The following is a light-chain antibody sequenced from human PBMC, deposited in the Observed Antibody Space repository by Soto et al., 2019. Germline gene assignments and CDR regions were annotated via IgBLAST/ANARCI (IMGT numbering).Light chain of an antibody. CDR1: QSVSSK. CDR2: GAS. V-gene: IGKV3-15*01. CDR3: QQYNKWPRT. J-gene: IGKJ1*01. Sequence: EIVMTQSPATLSVSPGERATLSCTASQSVSSKLAWYQQKAGQAPRLLICGASTRATGIPVRFSGSGSGTEFTLTISSLQSEDFAVYHCQQYNKWPRTFGKGTKV.